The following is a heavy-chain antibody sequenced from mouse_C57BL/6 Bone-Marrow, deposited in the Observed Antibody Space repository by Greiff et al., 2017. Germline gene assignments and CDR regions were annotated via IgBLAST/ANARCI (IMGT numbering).Heavy chain of an antibody. D-gene: IGHD1-1*01. CDR3: ARPDYGSSDWYFDV. V-gene: IGHV5-12*01. CDR1: GFTFSDYY. J-gene: IGHJ1*03. CDR2: ISNGGGST. Sequence: EVKLVESGGGLVQPGGSLKLSCAASGFTFSDYYMYWVRQTPEKRLEWVAYISNGGGSTYYPDTVKGRFTISRDNAKNTLYLQMSRLKSEDTAMYYCARPDYGSSDWYFDVWGTGTTVTVSS.